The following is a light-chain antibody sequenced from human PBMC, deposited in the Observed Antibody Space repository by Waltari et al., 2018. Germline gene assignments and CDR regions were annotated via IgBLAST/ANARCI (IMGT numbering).Light chain of an antibody. CDR2: EVT. J-gene: IGLJ1*01. CDR3: ISYAGNNKYV. Sequence: QSALTQPPSASGSPGQSVTISCTGTSSDVCAYTYVSWYQQYPDKAPKLMIYEVTKRPSGVPDRFSGSKSGNTASLTVSGLQAEDEADYYCISYAGNNKYVLGAGTKVTVL. CDR1: SSDVCAYTY. V-gene: IGLV2-8*01.